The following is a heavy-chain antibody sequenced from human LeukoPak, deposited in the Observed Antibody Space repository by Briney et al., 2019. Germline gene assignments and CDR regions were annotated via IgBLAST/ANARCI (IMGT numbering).Heavy chain of an antibody. D-gene: IGHD3-3*01. CDR2: ISGSGGST. CDR3: AKGSHYDLWTGYGYYFDY. Sequence: GGSLRLSWAASGFTFSSYAMSWVRQAAGKGLEGVSAISGSGGSTYYADAVKGRFTISRDNSNHTLYPQVDSLRAEDPAVYYCAKGSHYDLWTGYGYYFDYWGQGTLVTVSS. J-gene: IGHJ4*02. V-gene: IGHV3-23*01. CDR1: GFTFSSYA.